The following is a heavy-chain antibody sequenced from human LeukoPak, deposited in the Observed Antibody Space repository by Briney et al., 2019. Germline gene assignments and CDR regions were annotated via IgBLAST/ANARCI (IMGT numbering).Heavy chain of an antibody. V-gene: IGHV4-39*01. CDR2: IYYVGSP. CDR1: GDSIGSGHSY. J-gene: IGHJ6*02. CDR3: ARVPITKRAMDV. Sequence: SETLSLTCSVTGDSIGSGHSYWGWVRQTPWKGLEWIGGIYYVGSPHYNPSLNSRRVTISVDASKNQFSLKVTSVTAVDTAVYFCARVPITKRAMDVWGQGTTVTVSS. D-gene: IGHD1-14*01.